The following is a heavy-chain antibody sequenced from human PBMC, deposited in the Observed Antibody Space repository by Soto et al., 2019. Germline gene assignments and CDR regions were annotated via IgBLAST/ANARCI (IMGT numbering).Heavy chain of an antibody. V-gene: IGHV3-13*01. Sequence: KGLEWVSAIGTAGDTYYPGSVKGRFTISRENAKNSLYLQMNSLRAEDTAVYYCARVPVAGTATYYYYGMDVWGQGTTVTV. CDR2: IGTAGDT. J-gene: IGHJ6*02. D-gene: IGHD6-19*01. CDR3: ARVPVAGTATYYYYGMDV.